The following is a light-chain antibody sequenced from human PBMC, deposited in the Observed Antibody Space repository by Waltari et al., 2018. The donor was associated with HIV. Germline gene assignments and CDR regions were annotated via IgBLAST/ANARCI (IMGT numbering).Light chain of an antibody. J-gene: IGKJ4*01. CDR3: QQRRNWPLT. CDR1: QSVRSS. V-gene: IGKV3-11*01. CDR2: GAS. Sequence: EIVLTQSPDTLSSSPGERATLSCWASQSVRSSLAWYQQKPGQPPRLLIYGASNRATGIPARFSGSGSGTDFTLTISSLEPEDFAVYYCQQRRNWPLTFGGGTKVEIK.